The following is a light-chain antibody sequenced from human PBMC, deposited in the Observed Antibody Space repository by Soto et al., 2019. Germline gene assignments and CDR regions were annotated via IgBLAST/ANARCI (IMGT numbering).Light chain of an antibody. CDR2: DVS. V-gene: IGKV1-5*01. CDR3: QQSYNNPVR. J-gene: IGKJ5*01. CDR1: QTISSW. Sequence: DNPMSKAPATLSVSLGVIGTITFRASQTISSWLAWYQQKPGKAPKLLIYDVSTLGSGVPSRFSGSGSGTDFTLTITSLRPEDFATYWCQQSYNNPVRFGQGTRLEI.